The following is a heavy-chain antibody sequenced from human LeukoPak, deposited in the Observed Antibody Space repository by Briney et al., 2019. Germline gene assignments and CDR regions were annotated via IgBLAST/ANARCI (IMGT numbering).Heavy chain of an antibody. CDR1: GFTFSDDY. J-gene: IGHJ4*02. Sequence: GGSLRLSCEASGFTFSDDYMTWIRQAPGKGLEWVSYISTSGSTISYADSVKGRFTISRDNAKNSLYLQMSSLRAEDTAVYYCARDPRYSGYDYFDYWGQGTLVTVSS. CDR3: ARDPRYSGYDYFDY. CDR2: ISTSGSTI. V-gene: IGHV3-11*04. D-gene: IGHD5-12*01.